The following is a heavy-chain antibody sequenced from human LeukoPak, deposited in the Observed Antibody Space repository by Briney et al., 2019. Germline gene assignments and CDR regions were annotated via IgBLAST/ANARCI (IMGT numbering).Heavy chain of an antibody. CDR1: GFTFSDHY. D-gene: IGHD5-18*01. J-gene: IGHJ4*02. V-gene: IGHV3-11*01. Sequence: GGSLRLSCAASGFTFSDHYMTWIRQAPGKGLEWVSYISNSGSTIYYADSMRGRFTVSRDNAKSSLFLQMNSPRVEDTAVYYCARVASGYIYGLPLKFFFDDWGQGTLVTVSS. CDR2: ISNSGSTI. CDR3: ARVASGYIYGLPLKFFFDD.